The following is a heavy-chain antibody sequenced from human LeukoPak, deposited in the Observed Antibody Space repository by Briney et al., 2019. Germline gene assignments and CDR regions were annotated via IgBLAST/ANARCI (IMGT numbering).Heavy chain of an antibody. D-gene: IGHD2-15*01. J-gene: IGHJ4*02. CDR3: AKHIVVVVAATNY. Sequence: HAGGSLRHSCAASGFTFSSYAMSWVRQAPGKGLEWVSGISGSGGSTYYADSVKGRFTISRDNSKNTLYLQMNSLRAEDTAVYYCAKHIVVVVAATNYWGQGTLVTVSS. CDR2: ISGSGGST. V-gene: IGHV3-23*01. CDR1: GFTFSSYA.